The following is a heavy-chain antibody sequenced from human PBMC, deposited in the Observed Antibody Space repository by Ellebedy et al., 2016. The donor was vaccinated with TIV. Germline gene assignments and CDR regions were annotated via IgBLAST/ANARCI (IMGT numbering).Heavy chain of an antibody. CDR1: GLTVSNNY. CDR2: IYSGGTT. Sequence: GESLKISXAASGLTVSNNYMNWVRQAPGKGLEWVSVIYSGGTTYYADSVKGRFTISRDNSKNTVYLQMNSLRAEDTAVYYCAREYCSDITCAEWGQGTLVTVSS. CDR3: AREYCSDITCAE. D-gene: IGHD2-15*01. J-gene: IGHJ4*02. V-gene: IGHV3-66*01.